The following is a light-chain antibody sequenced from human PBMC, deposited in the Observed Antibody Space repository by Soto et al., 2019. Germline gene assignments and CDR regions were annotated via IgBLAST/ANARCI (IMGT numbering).Light chain of an antibody. V-gene: IGKV3-15*01. CDR2: GAS. CDR1: QSVTTN. J-gene: IGKJ2*01. Sequence: EVVLTQSPASLSVFPGERVTLSCRASQSVTTNLAWYLQKPGQAPTLLIYGASTRAGGVSDRFSGGGSGTEFTLTLSSLQSGDFAVYYCQQYDKWPFTFGQGTRLEIK. CDR3: QQYDKWPFT.